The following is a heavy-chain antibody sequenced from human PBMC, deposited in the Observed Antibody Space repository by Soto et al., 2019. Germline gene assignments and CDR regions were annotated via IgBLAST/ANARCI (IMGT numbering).Heavy chain of an antibody. CDR2: ISSSSSYI. Sequence: PGGSLRLSCAASGFTFRSYSMNWVRQAPGKGLEWVSSISSSSSYIYYADSVKGRFTISRDNAKNSLYPQMNSLRAEDTAVYYCARDLKMDYGEPDAFDIWGQGTMVTVSS. D-gene: IGHD4-17*01. J-gene: IGHJ3*02. CDR1: GFTFRSYS. CDR3: ARDLKMDYGEPDAFDI. V-gene: IGHV3-21*01.